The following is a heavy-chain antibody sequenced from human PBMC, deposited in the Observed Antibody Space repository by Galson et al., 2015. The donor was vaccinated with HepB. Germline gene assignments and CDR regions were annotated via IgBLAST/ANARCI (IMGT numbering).Heavy chain of an antibody. Sequence: TLSLTCTVSGGSISSGGYYWSWIRQHPGKGLEWIGYIYYSGSTYYNPSLKSRVTISVDTSKNQFSLKLSSVTAADTAVYYCARGARITIFGVVKGAFDYWGQGTLVTVSS. V-gene: IGHV4-31*03. D-gene: IGHD3-3*01. CDR1: GGSISSGGYY. CDR3: ARGARITIFGVVKGAFDY. CDR2: IYYSGST. J-gene: IGHJ4*02.